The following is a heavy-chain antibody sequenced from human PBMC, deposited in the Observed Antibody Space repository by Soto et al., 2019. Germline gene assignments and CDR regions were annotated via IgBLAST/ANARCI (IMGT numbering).Heavy chain of an antibody. CDR1: RYNFPGYS. V-gene: IGHV5-10-1*01. CDR2: IDPDDSYN. D-gene: IGHD2-21*02. J-gene: IGHJ4*02. CDR3: ARHDPYCGGDCSSFGL. Sequence: PGESLKISCQGSRYNFPGYSISWVRQMPGKGLEWMGRIDPDDSYNKYSPSFEGHVTISADNSITNAYLQWRSLKASDSAMYYCARHDPYCGGDCSSFGLWGQGTLVTVSS.